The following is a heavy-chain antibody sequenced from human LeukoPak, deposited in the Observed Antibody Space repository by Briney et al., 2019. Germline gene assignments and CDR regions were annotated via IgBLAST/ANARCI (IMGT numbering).Heavy chain of an antibody. CDR2: IRYTGST. Sequence: SETLSLTCTVSGDSISTYYWSWLRQPPGKGLEWIGYIRYTGSTNYNPSLKSRVTFSMDTSKNQFSLRLNSVTAADTAVYYCARVGGTSGVWGQGTLVTVSS. D-gene: IGHD1-1*01. CDR3: ARVGGTSGV. CDR1: GDSISTYY. V-gene: IGHV4-59*12. J-gene: IGHJ4*02.